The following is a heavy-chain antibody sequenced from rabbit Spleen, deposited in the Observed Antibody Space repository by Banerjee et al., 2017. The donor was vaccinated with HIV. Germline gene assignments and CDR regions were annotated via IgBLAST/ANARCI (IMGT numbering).Heavy chain of an antibody. Sequence: QSLEESGGALVKPGASLTLTCKASGFSFSSNWICWVRQAPGKGLEWIACIDTSNGDTDYANWPKGRFTISKTSSTTVTLQMTSLTAADTATYFCARNYVNAFDPWGPGTLVTVS. CDR2: IDTSNGDT. J-gene: IGHJ2*01. V-gene: IGHV1S40*01. CDR3: ARNYVNAFDP. D-gene: IGHD1-1*01. CDR1: GFSFSSNW.